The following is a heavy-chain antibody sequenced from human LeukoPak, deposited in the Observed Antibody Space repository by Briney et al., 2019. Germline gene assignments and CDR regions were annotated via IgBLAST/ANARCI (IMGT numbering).Heavy chain of an antibody. D-gene: IGHD2-15*01. CDR3: AKDSLVVVVAATLDY. CDR2: ISYDGSNK. V-gene: IGHV3-30*18. J-gene: IGHJ4*02. CDR1: GFTFSTYG. Sequence: GGSLRLSCAASGFTFSTYGMHWVRQAPGKGLEWVAVISYDGSNKYYADSVKGRFTISRDNSKNTLYLQMNSLRAEDTAVYYCAKDSLVVVVAATLDYWGQGTLVTVSS.